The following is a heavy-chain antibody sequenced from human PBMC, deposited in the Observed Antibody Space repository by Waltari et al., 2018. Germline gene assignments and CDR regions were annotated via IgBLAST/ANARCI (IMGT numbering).Heavy chain of an antibody. J-gene: IGHJ4*02. CDR3: AKWGSYLFDY. V-gene: IGHV3-23*03. CDR2: IYSGGSST. Sequence: EVQLLESGGGLVQPGGSLRLSCAASGFPFSSYAMSWVRQAPGKGLEWVSVIYSGGSSTYYADSVKGRFTISRGNSKNTLYLQMNSLRAEDTAVYYCAKWGSYLFDYWGQGTLVTVSS. CDR1: GFPFSSYA. D-gene: IGHD1-26*01.